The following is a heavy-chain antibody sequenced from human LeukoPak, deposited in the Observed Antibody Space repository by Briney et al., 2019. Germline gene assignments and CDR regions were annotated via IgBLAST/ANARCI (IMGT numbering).Heavy chain of an antibody. D-gene: IGHD6-13*01. J-gene: IGHJ4*02. CDR2: IKDDGSET. Sequence: PGGSLRLSCAASGFTFSTYWMSWVRQAPGRGLEWVANIKDDGSETYYVDSVKGRFTISRDNAKNSLYLQMSSLRAEDTVVYYCARIKAGGKVFDYWGQGTLVTVSS. V-gene: IGHV3-7*05. CDR1: GFTFSTYW. CDR3: ARIKAGGKVFDY.